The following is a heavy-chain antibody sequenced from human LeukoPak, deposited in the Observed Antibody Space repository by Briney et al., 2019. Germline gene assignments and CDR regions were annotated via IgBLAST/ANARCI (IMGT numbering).Heavy chain of an antibody. CDR1: GGSISSYY. CDR3: ARIDMAAAHHFDY. D-gene: IGHD6-13*01. J-gene: IGHJ4*02. Sequence: SETLSLTCTVSGGSISSYYWGWIRQPPGKGLEWIGYIYYSGSTNYNPSLKSRVTISVDTSKNQFSLKLSSVTAADTAVYYCARIDMAAAHHFDYWGQGTLVTVSS. V-gene: IGHV4-59*01. CDR2: IYYSGST.